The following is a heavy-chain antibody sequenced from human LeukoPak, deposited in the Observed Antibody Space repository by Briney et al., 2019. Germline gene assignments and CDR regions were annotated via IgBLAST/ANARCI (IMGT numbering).Heavy chain of an antibody. J-gene: IGHJ3*01. CDR1: GFIFSTYS. CDR3: LGAFDF. CDR2: ISSSSTYI. Sequence: GGSLRLSCAASGFIFSTYSMSWVRQAPGKGLEWVSSISSSSTYIHYADSVKGRFTISRDNAQNSLYLQMNSLRVEDTAAYYCLGAFDFWGQGTMVTVSS. V-gene: IGHV3-21*01.